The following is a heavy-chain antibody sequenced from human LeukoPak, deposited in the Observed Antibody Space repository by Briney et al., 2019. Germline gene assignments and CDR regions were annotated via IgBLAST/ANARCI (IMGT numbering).Heavy chain of an antibody. CDR3: ARGSGAAAGY. J-gene: IGHJ4*02. D-gene: IGHD6-13*01. CDR1: EFTFSNYA. V-gene: IGHV3-21*01. Sequence: GGSLRLSCAASEFTFSNYAMSWVRQAPGKGLEWVSSISSSSSYIYYADSVKGRFTISRDNAKNSLYLQMNSLRAEDTAVYYCARGSGAAAGYWGQGTLVTVSS. CDR2: ISSSSSYI.